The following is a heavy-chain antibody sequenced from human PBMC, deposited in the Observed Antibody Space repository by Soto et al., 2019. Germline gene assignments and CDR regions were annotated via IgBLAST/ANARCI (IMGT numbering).Heavy chain of an antibody. D-gene: IGHD2-2*01. CDR3: ARGLRGYCSSTSCISNDY. J-gene: IGHJ4*02. CDR1: GGSFSGYY. V-gene: IGHV4-34*01. Sequence: QVQLQQWGAGLLKPSETLSLTCAVYGGSFSGYYWSWIRQPPGKGLEWIGEINHSGSTNYNPSLKSRVTISVDTSKNQFSLKLSSVTAADTAVYYCARGLRGYCSSTSCISNDYWGQGTLVTVSS. CDR2: INHSGST.